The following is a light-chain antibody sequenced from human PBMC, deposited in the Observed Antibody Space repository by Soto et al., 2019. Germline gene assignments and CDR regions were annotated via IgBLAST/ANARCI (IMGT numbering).Light chain of an antibody. CDR3: QQYNSYLT. CDR2: DAS. J-gene: IGKJ4*01. Sequence: DIPMTQSPSTLSASVGDRVTTSCRARQSISTWLAWYQQKPGKAPKLLIYDASSLESGVPSRFSGSGSGTEFTLTISSLQPDDFATYYCQQYNSYLTFGGGTKVEIK. V-gene: IGKV1-5*01. CDR1: QSISTW.